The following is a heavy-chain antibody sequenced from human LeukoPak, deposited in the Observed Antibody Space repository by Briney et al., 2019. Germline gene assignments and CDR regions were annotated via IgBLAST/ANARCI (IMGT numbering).Heavy chain of an antibody. Sequence: GGSLRLSCAASGFTFISYGMHWVRQAPGKGLEWVAGIWYDGSNKDYADSVKGRFTISRDNSKNTLYLQMTSLRAEDTAVYYCARVPPITMVRGVIIREVDWFDPWGQGTLVTVSS. CDR2: IWYDGSNK. CDR3: ARVPPITMVRGVIIREVDWFDP. D-gene: IGHD3-10*01. CDR1: GFTFISYG. J-gene: IGHJ5*02. V-gene: IGHV3-33*01.